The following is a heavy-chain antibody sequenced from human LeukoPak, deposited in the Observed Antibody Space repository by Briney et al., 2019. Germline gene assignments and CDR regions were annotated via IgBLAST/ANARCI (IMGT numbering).Heavy chain of an antibody. CDR2: ISGSGGST. CDR3: ARQLYSGYDSRFDY. J-gene: IGHJ4*02. Sequence: GGTLRLSCAASGFTFSSYGMSWVRQAPGKGLEWVSAISGSGGSTYYADPVKGRFTISRDNSKNTLYLQMNSLRAEDTAVYYCARQLYSGYDSRFDYWGQGTLVTVSS. CDR1: GFTFSSYG. V-gene: IGHV3-23*01. D-gene: IGHD5-12*01.